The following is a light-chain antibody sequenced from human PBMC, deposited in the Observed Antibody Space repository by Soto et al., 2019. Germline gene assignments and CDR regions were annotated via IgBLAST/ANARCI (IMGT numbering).Light chain of an antibody. Sequence: EIVLTQSPGTLSLSPGERATLSCRASQSVSSSFLAWYQQKPGQAPRLLIYGASSRATGIPDRFSGSGSGTDFTLTISRLEPEEFAVYYCQQYDSSPLTFGGGTKVEIK. CDR2: GAS. CDR3: QQYDSSPLT. J-gene: IGKJ4*01. CDR1: QSVSSSF. V-gene: IGKV3-20*01.